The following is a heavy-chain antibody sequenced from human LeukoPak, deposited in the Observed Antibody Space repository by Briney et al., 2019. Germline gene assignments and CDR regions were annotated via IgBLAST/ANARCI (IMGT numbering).Heavy chain of an antibody. CDR3: ARVQTSAFDI. D-gene: IGHD1-1*01. J-gene: IGHJ3*02. CDR2: ITSRSTTK. CDR1: GFTFSIHS. Sequence: GGSLRLPCAASGFTFSIHSMNWVRQAPGRGLEWVSYITSRSTTKQYADSVKGRFTISRENAKNSLYLQMNSLRDEDTAVYYCARVQTSAFDIWGQGTMVTVSS. V-gene: IGHV3-48*02.